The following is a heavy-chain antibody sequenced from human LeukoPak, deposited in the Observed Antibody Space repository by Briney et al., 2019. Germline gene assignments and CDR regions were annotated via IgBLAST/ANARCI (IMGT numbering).Heavy chain of an antibody. Sequence: SQTLSLTCTASGGSISSGGHYWSWIRQHPGKGLEWIGYIYYSGSTYYNPSLKSRVTISVDTSKNQFSLKLSSVTAADTAVYYCARIERVMATIEPFIDYWGQGTLVTVSS. CDR3: ARIERVMATIEPFIDY. CDR1: GGSISSGGHY. J-gene: IGHJ4*02. V-gene: IGHV4-31*03. D-gene: IGHD5-24*01. CDR2: IYYSGST.